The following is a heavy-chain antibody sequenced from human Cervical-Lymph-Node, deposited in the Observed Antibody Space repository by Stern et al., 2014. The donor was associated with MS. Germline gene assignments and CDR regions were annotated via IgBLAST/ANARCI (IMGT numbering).Heavy chain of an antibody. CDR2: IYYTGST. D-gene: IGHD3-3*01. V-gene: IGHV4-31*03. CDR1: GGSISSGAYY. CDR3: ARDRYDFWRGYDHDAFDI. Sequence: QVQLQESGPGLVRPSQTLSLTCTVSGGSISSGAYYWNWIRQHPGKGLEWIGCIYYTGSTYYSSSLKSRVAISVDTSKNQFSLKLNSVTAADTAVYYCARDRYDFWRGYDHDAFDIWGQGTVVTVSS. J-gene: IGHJ3*02.